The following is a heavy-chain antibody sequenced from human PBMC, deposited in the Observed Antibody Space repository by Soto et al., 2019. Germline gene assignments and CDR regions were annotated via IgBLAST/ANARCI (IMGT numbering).Heavy chain of an antibody. D-gene: IGHD3-9*01. CDR3: ARVHYDILTGYANPIFDY. J-gene: IGHJ4*02. CDR1: GFTFSSYS. V-gene: IGHV3-48*01. Sequence: GGSLRLSCAASGFTFSSYSMNWVRQAPGKGLEWVSYISSSSSTIYYADSVKGRFTISRDNAKNSLYLQMNSLRAEDTAVYYCARVHYDILTGYANPIFDYWGQGTLVTVSS. CDR2: ISSSSSTI.